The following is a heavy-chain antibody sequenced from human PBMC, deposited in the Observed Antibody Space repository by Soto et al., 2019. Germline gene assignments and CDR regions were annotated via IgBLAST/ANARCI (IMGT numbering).Heavy chain of an antibody. V-gene: IGHV3-7*03. CDR3: ARGHYDMDV. CDR2: IKEDGSEK. CDR1: GFTFSYHW. Sequence: PGGSLRLSCAASGFTFSYHWITWVRQAPGKGLEWVANIKEDGSEKYSVDSVKGRFTISRDNAQNSVFLQMNSLRAEDTAVYYCARGHYDMDVWGQGTTFTVSS. J-gene: IGHJ6*02.